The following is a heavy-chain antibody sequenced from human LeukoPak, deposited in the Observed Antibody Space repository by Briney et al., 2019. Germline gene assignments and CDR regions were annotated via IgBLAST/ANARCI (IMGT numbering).Heavy chain of an antibody. CDR2: IYYSGST. CDR3: AKLGNYDLMIES. CDR1: GGSISGYY. V-gene: IGHV4-59*08. Sequence: SETLSLTCTVSGGSISGYYWSWIRQPPGKGLEWIGYIYYSGSTSYNPSLKSRVTISVDTSKNQFSLKVTSVTAADTAVYYCAKLGNYDLMIESWGQGTLVTVSS. D-gene: IGHD3-3*01. J-gene: IGHJ4*02.